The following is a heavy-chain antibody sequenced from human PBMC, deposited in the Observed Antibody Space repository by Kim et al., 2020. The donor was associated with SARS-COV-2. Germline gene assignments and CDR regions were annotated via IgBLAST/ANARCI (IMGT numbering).Heavy chain of an antibody. CDR2: IETNKNGGST. Sequence: GGSLRLSCAASGFTFSSAWMSWIRQAPGKGLEWVGRIETNKNGGSTRYAAPVQGRFTISRDDSKDTLYLQMDSLQTEDTGVYYCTTDIRWDLLGRDFWGQGSLVTVST. CDR1: GFTFSSAW. V-gene: IGHV3-15*04. D-gene: IGHD1-26*01. J-gene: IGHJ4*02. CDR3: TTDIRWDLLGRDF.